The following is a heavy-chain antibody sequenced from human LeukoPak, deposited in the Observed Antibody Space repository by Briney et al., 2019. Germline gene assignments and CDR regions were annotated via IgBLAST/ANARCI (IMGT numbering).Heavy chain of an antibody. J-gene: IGHJ4*02. V-gene: IGHV4-30-2*03. CDR3: ASRKNRSFDY. CDR2: IYYSGST. CDR1: GGSISSGGYS. Sequence: SETLSLTCAVSGGSISSGGYSWSWIRQPPGKGLEWIGSIYYSGSTYYNPSLKSRVTISVVTSKNQFSLKLSSVTAADTAVYYCASRKNRSFDYWGQGTLVTVSS.